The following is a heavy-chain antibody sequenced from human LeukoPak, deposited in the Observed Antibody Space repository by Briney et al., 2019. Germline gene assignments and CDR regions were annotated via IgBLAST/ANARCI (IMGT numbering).Heavy chain of an antibody. Sequence: SETLSLTCTVSGGSISSSPYFWGWIRQPPGKGLEWIGSCYYSGSTYYNPSLKSRVTIPVDTSKNQFSLKLSPVTAADTAVYYCARHVTSAEIVAGNFDYWGQGTLVTVSS. J-gene: IGHJ4*02. D-gene: IGHD6-19*01. V-gene: IGHV4-39*01. CDR1: GGSISSSPYF. CDR3: ARHVTSAEIVAGNFDY. CDR2: CYYSGST.